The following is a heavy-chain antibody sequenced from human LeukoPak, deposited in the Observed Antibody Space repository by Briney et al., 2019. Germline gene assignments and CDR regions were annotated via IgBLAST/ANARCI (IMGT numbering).Heavy chain of an antibody. V-gene: IGHV4-61*02. CDR1: GGSISSGSYY. D-gene: IGHD7-27*01. J-gene: IGHJ4*02. CDR2: IYTSGST. CDR3: ARGRSPPGY. Sequence: SETLSLTCTVSGGSISSGSYYWSWIRQPAGKGLEWIGRIYTSGSTNYNPSLKSRVTISVDTSKNQFSLKLSSVTAADTAVYYCARGRSPPGYWGQGTLVTVSS.